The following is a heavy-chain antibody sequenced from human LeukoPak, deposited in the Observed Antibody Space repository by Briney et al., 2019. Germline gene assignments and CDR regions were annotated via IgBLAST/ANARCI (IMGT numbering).Heavy chain of an antibody. CDR1: GYTFTSYD. V-gene: IGHV1-8*01. Sequence: GASVTVSCKASGYTFTSYDINWVRQATGQGLEWMGWMNPNSGNTGYAQKFQGRVTMTRNTSISTAYMELSSLRSEDTAVYYCARGHSYYYGSGSYINWFDPWGQGTLVTVSS. D-gene: IGHD3-10*01. CDR3: ARGHSYYYGSGSYINWFDP. J-gene: IGHJ5*02. CDR2: MNPNSGNT.